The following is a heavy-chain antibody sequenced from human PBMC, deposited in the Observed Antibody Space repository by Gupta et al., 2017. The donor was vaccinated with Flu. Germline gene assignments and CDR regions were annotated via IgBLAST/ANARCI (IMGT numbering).Heavy chain of an antibody. D-gene: IGHD4-4*01. J-gene: IGHJ4*02. CDR3: TRGYSSYMTSYN. V-gene: IGHV3-53*01. Sequence: WGRQAPGKGLEWISVIYSGGDTYYADSVKGRFTISRDNSKNTLYLQMDSLRAEDTAVYYCTRGYSSYMTSYNWGQGSLVTISS. CDR2: IYSGGDT.